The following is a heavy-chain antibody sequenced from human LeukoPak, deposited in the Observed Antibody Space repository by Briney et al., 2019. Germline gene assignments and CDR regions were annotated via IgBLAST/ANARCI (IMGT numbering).Heavy chain of an antibody. CDR1: GGSLFSYY. J-gene: IGHJ2*01. V-gene: IGHV4-4*08. CDR2: IYPNGIT. Sequence: SETLSLTWSVSGGSLFSYYWNWIRQSPGKGLEWIGFIYPNGITSYNPSLMSRGSISIATSRNQFSLRLTSVTAADTAMYYCARRAYYDSSGYHPTAGYFDLWGRGTLVTVSS. CDR3: ARRAYYDSSGYHPTAGYFDL. D-gene: IGHD3-22*01.